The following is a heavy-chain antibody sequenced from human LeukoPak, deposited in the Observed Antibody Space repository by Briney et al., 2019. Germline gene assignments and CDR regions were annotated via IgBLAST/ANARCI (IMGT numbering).Heavy chain of an antibody. D-gene: IGHD3-16*01. CDR3: ARTPRGGYYFDY. V-gene: IGHV1-8*03. Sequence: ASVKVSCKASGYTFTSYDINWVRQATGQGLEWMGWMNPDSGNTGYAQKFQGRVTSTRNTSISTAYMELSSLRSEDTAVYYCARTPRGGYYFDYWGQGTLVTVSS. CDR2: MNPDSGNT. J-gene: IGHJ4*02. CDR1: GYTFTSYD.